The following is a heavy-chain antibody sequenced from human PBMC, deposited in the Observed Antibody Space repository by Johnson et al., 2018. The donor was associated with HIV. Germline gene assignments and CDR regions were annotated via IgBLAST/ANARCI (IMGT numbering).Heavy chain of an antibody. V-gene: IGHV3-30-3*01. CDR2: ISYDGSNK. CDR1: GFTFSSYA. Sequence: QVQLVESGGGVVQPGRSLGLSCAASGFTFSSYAMHWVRQAPGKGLEWVAVISYDGSNKYYADSVKGRFTISRDNSKNTLYLQMNSLRAEDTAVYYCARCMIVVVITDAFDIWGQGTMVTVSS. CDR3: ARCMIVVVITDAFDI. D-gene: IGHD3-22*01. J-gene: IGHJ3*02.